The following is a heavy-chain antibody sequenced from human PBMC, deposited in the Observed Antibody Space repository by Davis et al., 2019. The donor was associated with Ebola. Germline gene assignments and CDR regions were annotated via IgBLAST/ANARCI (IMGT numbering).Heavy chain of an antibody. V-gene: IGHV3-30-3*01. CDR2: ISYDGSNK. CDR1: GFIFSSYA. D-gene: IGHD1-14*01. CDR3: ARGTEQGY. Sequence: GESLKISCAASGFIFSSYALHWVRPAPGKGLEWVAVISYDGSNKYYADSVKGRFTISRDNSKNTLYLQMNSLRAEDTAVYYCARGTEQGYWGQGTLVTVSS. J-gene: IGHJ4*02.